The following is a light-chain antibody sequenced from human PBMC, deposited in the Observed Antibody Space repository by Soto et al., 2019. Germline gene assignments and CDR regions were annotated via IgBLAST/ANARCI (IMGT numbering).Light chain of an antibody. Sequence: QSALTQPASVSGSPGQSITISCTGTSSDVGGYNYVSWYQLHPGKAPKLMIYDVNNRPSGVSNRFSGSKSGNTASLTISRLQAEDEADYYCSSYTSSSTVVFGGGTKLTVL. J-gene: IGLJ2*01. V-gene: IGLV2-14*01. CDR1: SSDVGGYNY. CDR2: DVN. CDR3: SSYTSSSTVV.